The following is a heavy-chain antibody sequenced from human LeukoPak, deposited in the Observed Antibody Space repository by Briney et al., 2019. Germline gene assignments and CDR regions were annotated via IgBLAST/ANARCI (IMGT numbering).Heavy chain of an antibody. CDR3: ARTDILTGYLTFDY. Sequence: GGSLRLSCAASGFTFSSYSMNWVRQAPGKGLEWVSYISSSSSTIYYADSVKGRFTISRDNAKNSLYLQMNSLRDEDTAVHYCARTDILTGYLTFDYWGQGTLVTVSS. CDR1: GFTFSSYS. V-gene: IGHV3-48*02. D-gene: IGHD3-9*01. CDR2: ISSSSSTI. J-gene: IGHJ4*02.